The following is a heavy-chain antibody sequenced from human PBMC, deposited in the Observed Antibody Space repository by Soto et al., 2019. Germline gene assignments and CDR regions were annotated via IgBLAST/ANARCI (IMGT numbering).Heavy chain of an antibody. CDR2: IYSGGST. D-gene: IGHD3-22*01. V-gene: IGHV3-66*01. J-gene: IGHJ6*02. CDR3: ARVMYYYDSSGYYRPAYYYYGMDV. CDR1: GFTVSSNY. Sequence: EVQVVESGGGLVQPGGSLRLSCAASGFTVSSNYMSWVRQAPGKGLEWVSVIYSGGSTYYADSVKGRFTISRDNSKNTLYLQMNSLRAEDTAVYYCARVMYYYDSSGYYRPAYYYYGMDVWGQGTTVTVSS.